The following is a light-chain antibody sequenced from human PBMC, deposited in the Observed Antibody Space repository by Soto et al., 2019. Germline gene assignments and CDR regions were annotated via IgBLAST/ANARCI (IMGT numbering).Light chain of an antibody. Sequence: QSALTQPASVSGSPGQSITISCTGTSSDLGGYNSVSWYQQHPGKAPKLMIYEVSNRPSGVSNRVSGSKSGNTASLTISGLQAEDEADYYCSSYTSSSTLVFGTGTKLTVL. CDR3: SSYTSSSTLV. CDR1: SSDLGGYNS. CDR2: EVS. J-gene: IGLJ1*01. V-gene: IGLV2-14*01.